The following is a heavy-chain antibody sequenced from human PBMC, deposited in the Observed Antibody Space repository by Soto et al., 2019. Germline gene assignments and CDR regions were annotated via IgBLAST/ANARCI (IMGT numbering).Heavy chain of an antibody. V-gene: IGHV3-7*03. CDR2: IKQDGSEK. Sequence: EVQLVESGGGLVQPGGSLRLSCTASGFTFSSYWMSWVRQAPGKGLEWVANIKQDGSEKFYVDSVKGRFTISRENAQNSLYLQMNSLRAEDTAVYFCAKNKLEGVDFFDYWGQGTLVTVSS. J-gene: IGHJ4*02. CDR1: GFTFSSYW. D-gene: IGHD3-10*01. CDR3: AKNKLEGVDFFDY.